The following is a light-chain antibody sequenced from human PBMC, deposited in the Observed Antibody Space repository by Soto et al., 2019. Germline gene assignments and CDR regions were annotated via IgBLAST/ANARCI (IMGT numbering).Light chain of an antibody. V-gene: IGKV1-39*01. CDR2: TAS. J-gene: IGKJ2*01. CDR3: QQSYNTPYT. Sequence: DIQMTQSPSSLAASVGDRVTITCRASQTVSIYVNWYQQKPGRAPSLVMFTASTLPSGVPSRFSGSGSATDFTLTISSLQPEDFATYYWQQSYNTPYTFGQGTKLQIK. CDR1: QTVSIY.